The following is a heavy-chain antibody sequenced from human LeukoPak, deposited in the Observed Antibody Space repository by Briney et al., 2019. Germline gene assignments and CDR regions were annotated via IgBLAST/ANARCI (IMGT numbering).Heavy chain of an antibody. D-gene: IGHD3-10*01. Sequence: SQTLSLTCAISGDSVSSNRVAWNWIRQSPSRGLEWLGRTYYRSKWYNDYAVSVKSRITINPDTSKNQFSLQLEFVTPEDTAVYYCARGGGLEDFDYWGRGTLVTVSS. J-gene: IGHJ4*02. V-gene: IGHV6-1*01. CDR3: ARGGGLEDFDY. CDR2: TYYRSKWYN. CDR1: GDSVSSNRVA.